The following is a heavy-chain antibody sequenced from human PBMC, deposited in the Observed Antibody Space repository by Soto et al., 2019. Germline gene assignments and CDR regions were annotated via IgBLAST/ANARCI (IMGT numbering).Heavy chain of an antibody. CDR1: GITFSNAW. CDR3: STDSADIVVVPATFGMDV. J-gene: IGHJ6*01. V-gene: IGHV3-15*01. Sequence: EVQLVESGGGLVKPGGSLRLSCAASGITFSNAWMTWVRQAPGKGLEWVGRIKSITDGGTTDYAAPVKGRFTISRDDSNDTLYLQMTNLKTAHTAVYHCSTDSADIVVVPATFGMDVWGHGTTVTVSS. CDR2: IKSITDGGTT. D-gene: IGHD2-2*01.